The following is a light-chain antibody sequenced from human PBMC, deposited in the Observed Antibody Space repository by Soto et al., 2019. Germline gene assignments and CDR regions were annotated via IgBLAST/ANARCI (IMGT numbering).Light chain of an antibody. CDR2: KAS. CDR1: QSISSW. V-gene: IGKV1-5*03. J-gene: IGKJ1*01. CDR3: QQYDSYSSWT. Sequence: DIQMTQSPSTLSASVGDRVTITCRASQSISSWLAWYHQKPGKAPNLLIYKASSLESGVPSRFSGSGSGTEFALTISSLQPDDFATYYCQQYDSYSSWTFGQGTKVGIK.